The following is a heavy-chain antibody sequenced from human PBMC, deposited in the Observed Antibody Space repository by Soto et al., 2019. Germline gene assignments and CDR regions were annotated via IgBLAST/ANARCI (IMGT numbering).Heavy chain of an antibody. V-gene: IGHV3-11*01. CDR2: ISSSGSTI. CDR1: GFTFSYYY. CDR3: ARESYGLPVDY. D-gene: IGHD5-18*01. Sequence: GGSLRRSCGASGFTFSYYYMSWSRQAPGKGLEWVSYISSSGSTIYYADSVKGRFTISRDNAKNSLYLQMNSLRAEDTAVYYCARESYGLPVDYWGQGTLVTVSS. J-gene: IGHJ4*02.